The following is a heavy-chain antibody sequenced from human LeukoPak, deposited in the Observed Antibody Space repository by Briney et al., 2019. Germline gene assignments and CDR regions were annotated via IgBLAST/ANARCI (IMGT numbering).Heavy chain of an antibody. CDR1: GFSLSTSGMC. V-gene: IGHV2-70*11. Sequence: SGPALVKPTQTLTLTCTFSGFSLSTSGMCVSWIRQPPGKALEWLARIDWDDDKYYSTSLKTRLTISKDTSKNQVVLTMTNMDPVDTATYYCARIPVPYSSSSSDYYYGMDVWGLGTTVTVSS. J-gene: IGHJ6*02. CDR2: IDWDDDK. CDR3: ARIPVPYSSSSSDYYYGMDV. D-gene: IGHD6-13*01.